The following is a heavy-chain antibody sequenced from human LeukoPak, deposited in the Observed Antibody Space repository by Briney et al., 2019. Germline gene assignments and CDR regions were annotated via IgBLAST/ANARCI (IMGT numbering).Heavy chain of an antibody. CDR2: INPNSDGT. V-gene: IGHV1-2*02. D-gene: IGHD3-10*01. CDR3: ARIRGHDGSGSYYYMDV. CDR1: GYTFTGYY. J-gene: IGHJ6*03. Sequence: GASVKVSCKASGYTFTGYYMHWVRQAPGQGLEWMGWINPNSDGTNYAQKFQGRVTMTRDTSISTAYMELSRLRSDDTAVYYCARIRGHDGSGSYYYMDVWGKGTTVIVSS.